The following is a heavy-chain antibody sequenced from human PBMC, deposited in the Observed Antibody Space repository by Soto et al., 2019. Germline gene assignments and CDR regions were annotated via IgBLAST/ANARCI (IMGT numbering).Heavy chain of an antibody. CDR2: ISSSSSYI. CDR3: ARVYYDSSGPGFGFDY. J-gene: IGHJ4*02. CDR1: GFTFISYS. D-gene: IGHD3-22*01. V-gene: IGHV3-21*01. Sequence: GGSLRLSCAASGFTFISYSMNWVRQAPGKGLEWVSSISSSSSYIYYADSVKGRFTISRDNAKNSLYLQMNSLRAEDTAVYYCARVYYDSSGPGFGFDYWGQGTLVT.